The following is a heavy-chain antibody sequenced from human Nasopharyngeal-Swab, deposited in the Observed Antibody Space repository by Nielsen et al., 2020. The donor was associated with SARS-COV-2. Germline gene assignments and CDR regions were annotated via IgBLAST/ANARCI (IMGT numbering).Heavy chain of an antibody. CDR3: ARHCSSTSCLGRYYYYGMDV. V-gene: IGHV1-69*13. D-gene: IGHD2-2*01. CDR2: IIPIFGTA. J-gene: IGHJ6*02. Sequence: SVKVSCKASGGTFSSYAISWVRQAPGQGLEWMGGIIPIFGTANYAQKFQGRVTITADESTSTAYMELSSLRSEDTAVYYCARHCSSTSCLGRYYYYGMDVWGQGTTVTVSS. CDR1: GGTFSSYA.